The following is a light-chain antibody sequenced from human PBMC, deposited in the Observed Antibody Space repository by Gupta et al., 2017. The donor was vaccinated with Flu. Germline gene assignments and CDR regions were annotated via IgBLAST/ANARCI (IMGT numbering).Light chain of an antibody. CDR3: QQSVSTPLT. V-gene: IGKV1-39*01. CDR1: QSISNY. J-gene: IGKJ4*01. CDR2: ASS. Sequence: DIQMTQSPSSLSASVGDRVTITCRASQSISNYLNWYQQKPGKAPNLLIYASSELQSGVPSRFMGTGAGTDFTLLISGLQPEDFATYYCQQSVSTPLTFGGGTKVEIK.